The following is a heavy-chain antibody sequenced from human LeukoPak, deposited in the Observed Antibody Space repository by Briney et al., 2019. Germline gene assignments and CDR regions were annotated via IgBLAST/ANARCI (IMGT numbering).Heavy chain of an antibody. D-gene: IGHD6-13*01. V-gene: IGHV6-1*01. Sequence: SQTLSLTCAISGDSVSSNSAAWNWIRQSPSRGLEWLGRTYYRSKWYNDYAVSVKSRITINPDTSKNRFSLQLNSVTPEDTAVYYCAREGGYSSSWYNYYYYYGMDVWGQGTTVTVSS. CDR1: GDSVSSNSAA. CDR2: TYYRSKWYN. CDR3: AREGGYSSSWYNYYYYYGMDV. J-gene: IGHJ6*02.